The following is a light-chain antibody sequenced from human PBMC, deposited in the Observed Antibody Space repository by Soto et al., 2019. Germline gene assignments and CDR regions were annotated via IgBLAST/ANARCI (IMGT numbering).Light chain of an antibody. J-gene: IGLJ1*01. CDR3: GSYTSSSTLYV. Sequence: QSALTQPPSASGSPGQSVTISCTGSSSDVGGSNYVSWYQQHPGKAPKLMIYDVSNRPSGVSNRFSGSKSGNTASLTISGLQAEDEADYYCGSYTSSSTLYVFGTGTKVTVL. CDR1: SSDVGGSNY. CDR2: DVS. V-gene: IGLV2-14*01.